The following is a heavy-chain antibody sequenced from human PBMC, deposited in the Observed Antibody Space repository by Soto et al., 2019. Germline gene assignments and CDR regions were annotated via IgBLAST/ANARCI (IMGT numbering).Heavy chain of an antibody. V-gene: IGHV3-23*01. CDR2: AGPSGSST. J-gene: IGHJ4*02. D-gene: IGHD3-22*01. CDR1: GFTFGSYA. Sequence: EVHLLESGGGLVQPGGSLRLSGAASGFTFGSYAMSWVRLAPGKGLEWVSVAGPSGSSTFYADSVRGRFTISRDNFENTLYLQMDSLRAADTALYFCARTYYYDSTGYYRTFDYWGQGTLVAFSS. CDR3: ARTYYYDSTGYYRTFDY.